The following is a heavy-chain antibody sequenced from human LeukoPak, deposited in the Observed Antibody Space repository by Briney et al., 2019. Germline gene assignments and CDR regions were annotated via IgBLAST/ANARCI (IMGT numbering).Heavy chain of an antibody. J-gene: IGHJ4*02. Sequence: PGGSLRLSCVASGFTFSSHHMNWVRQTPGKGLESVATIKPDGSEKYYVDSVKGRFTISRDNAKSSLYLQMNSLRAEGTGVYFCARMSSYCDYWGQGTLVTVSS. CDR2: IKPDGSEK. CDR1: GFTFSSHH. CDR3: ARMSSYCDY. D-gene: IGHD2-2*01. V-gene: IGHV3-7*01.